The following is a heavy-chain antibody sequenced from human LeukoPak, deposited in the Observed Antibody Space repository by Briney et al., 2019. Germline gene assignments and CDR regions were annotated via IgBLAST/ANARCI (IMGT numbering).Heavy chain of an antibody. CDR1: GDSVSNNTTA. D-gene: IGHD6-13*01. CDR3: AKGYSISY. J-gene: IGHJ4*02. V-gene: IGHV6-1*01. CDR2: TYYRSKWYN. Sequence: SSQTLSLTCAISGDSVSNNTTAWNWIRQSPSRGLQWLGRTYYRSKWYNEYAESVKSRININSDTSKNLFSLHLNSVTPEDTAVYYCAKGYSISYWGQGTLVTVSS.